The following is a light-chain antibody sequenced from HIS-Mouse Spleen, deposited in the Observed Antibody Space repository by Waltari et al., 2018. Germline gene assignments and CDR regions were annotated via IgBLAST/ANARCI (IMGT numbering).Light chain of an antibody. V-gene: IGLV3-21*03. Sequence: SYVLTQPPPVSVAPGKTARTTWGGNNIGSKSVHWYQQKPGQAPVLVVYDDSDRPSGIPERFSGSNSGNTATLTISRVEAGDEADYYCQVWDSSSDHVVFGGGTKLTVL. J-gene: IGLJ2*01. CDR3: QVWDSSSDHVV. CDR1: NIGSKS. CDR2: DDS.